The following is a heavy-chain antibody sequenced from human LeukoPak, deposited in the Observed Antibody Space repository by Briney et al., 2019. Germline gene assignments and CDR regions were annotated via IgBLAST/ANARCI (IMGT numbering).Heavy chain of an antibody. Sequence: GGSLRLSCAASGFTFSAYYMAWLRQAPGKGPEWVSHISGSSSDRRYADSVKGRFTISRDNAKNTLYLQMNSLRAEDTAVYYCTRAEYHSSGSYWGQGTLVTVSS. CDR3: TRAEYHSSGSY. CDR2: ISGSSSDR. J-gene: IGHJ4*02. D-gene: IGHD3-22*01. CDR1: GFTFSAYY. V-gene: IGHV3-11*06.